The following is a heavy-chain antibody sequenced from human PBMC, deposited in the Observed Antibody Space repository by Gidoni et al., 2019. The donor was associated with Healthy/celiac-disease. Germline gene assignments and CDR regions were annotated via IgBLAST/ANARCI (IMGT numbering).Heavy chain of an antibody. CDR1: GFTFSSYA. D-gene: IGHD2-15*01. V-gene: IGHV3-23*01. CDR3: AKCGSGSCYRDVKFDY. J-gene: IGHJ4*02. Sequence: EVQLLESGGGLVQPGGSLRLSCAASGFTFSSYAMSWVRQAPGKGLVWVSAISGSVGSTYYADAVKGRFTISRDNSKNTLYLQMNSLRAEDTAVYYCAKCGSGSCYRDVKFDYWGQGTLVTVSS. CDR2: ISGSVGST.